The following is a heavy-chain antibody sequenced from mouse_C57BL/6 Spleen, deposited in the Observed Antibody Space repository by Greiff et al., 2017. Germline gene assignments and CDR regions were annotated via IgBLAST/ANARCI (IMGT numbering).Heavy chain of an antibody. V-gene: IGHV1-50*01. J-gene: IGHJ2*01. Sequence: QVHVKQSGAELVKPGASVKLSCKASGYTFTSYWMQWVKQRPGQGLEWIGEIDPSDSYTNYNQKFKGKATLTVDTSSSTAYMQLSSLTSEDSAVYYCARGGLMDYGSSPYFDYWGQGTTLTVSS. CDR2: IDPSDSYT. CDR3: ARGGLMDYGSSPYFDY. D-gene: IGHD1-1*01. CDR1: GYTFTSYW.